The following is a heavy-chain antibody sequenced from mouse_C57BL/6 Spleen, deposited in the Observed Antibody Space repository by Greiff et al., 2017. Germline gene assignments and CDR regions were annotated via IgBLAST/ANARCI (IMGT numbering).Heavy chain of an antibody. CDR3: ARGAGTYWYFDV. CDR1: GYTFTSYW. J-gene: IGHJ1*03. V-gene: IGHV1-55*01. CDR2: IYPGSGST. Sequence: QVQLQQSGAELVKPGASVKMSCKASGYTFTSYWITWVKQRPGQGLEWIGDIYPGSGSTNYNEKFKSKATLTVDTSSSTAYMQLSSLTSEDSAVYYCARGAGTYWYFDVWGTGTTVTVSS. D-gene: IGHD4-1*01.